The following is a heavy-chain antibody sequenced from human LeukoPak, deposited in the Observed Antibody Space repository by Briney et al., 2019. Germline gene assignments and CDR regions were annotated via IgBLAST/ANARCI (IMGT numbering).Heavy chain of an antibody. J-gene: IGHJ4*02. V-gene: IGHV1-18*01. D-gene: IGHD2-2*01. Sequence: ASVKVSCKTSGFSLINSGFTRVRQAPGQGLEWMGWILAYSGETKYAQKFQGRVTMTTDASASTVYMEVTSLTSDDTAVYFCARGGFCSSHHCDGAFVDWGQGTLVTVSS. CDR1: GFSLINSG. CDR3: ARGGFCSSHHCDGAFVD. CDR2: ILAYSGET.